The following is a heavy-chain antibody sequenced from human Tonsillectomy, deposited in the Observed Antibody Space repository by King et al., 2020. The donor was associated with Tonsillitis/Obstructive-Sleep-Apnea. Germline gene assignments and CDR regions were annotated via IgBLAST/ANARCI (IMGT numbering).Heavy chain of an antibody. CDR3: AGLCRGGSGGRDY. Sequence: QLQESGPGLVKPSETLSLTCTVSGGSISSSSYYWGWIRQPPGKGLEWIGSIYYSGSTDYNPSLKSRVTISVDTSKNQFSLKLSSVTAADTAVYYCAGLCRGGSGGRDYWGQGTLVTVSS. CDR1: GGSISSSSYY. D-gene: IGHD2-15*01. V-gene: IGHV4-39*01. J-gene: IGHJ4*02. CDR2: IYYSGST.